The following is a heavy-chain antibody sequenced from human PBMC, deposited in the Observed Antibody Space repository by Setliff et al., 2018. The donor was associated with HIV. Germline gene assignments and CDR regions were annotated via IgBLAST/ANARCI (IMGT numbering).Heavy chain of an antibody. CDR1: GGSIISSTFY. J-gene: IGHJ4*02. Sequence: KPSETLSLTCAVSGGSIISSTFYWGWIRQPPGKGLEWIGTIYYTGSTYYNPSLKSRLTISVDTSKNQLSLRLTSVTATDTAVYYCARLRTAPAGRLYPPGYWGQGTLVTVS. CDR2: IYYTGST. CDR3: ARLRTAPAGRLYPPGY. D-gene: IGHD6-13*01. V-gene: IGHV4-39*01.